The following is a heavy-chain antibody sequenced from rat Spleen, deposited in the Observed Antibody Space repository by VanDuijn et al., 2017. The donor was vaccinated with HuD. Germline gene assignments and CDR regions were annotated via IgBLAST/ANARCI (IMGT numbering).Heavy chain of an antibody. J-gene: IGHJ2*01. CDR1: GFSLSNYG. D-gene: IGHD1-2*01. Sequence: QVQLKESGPGLVQPSQTLSLTCTVSGFSLSNYGVIWVRQPPGKGLEGMGVIWGKGNTNYNSALKSRLSISRDTSKSQIYLKMNSLQTEDTATDFWARADVAGLSTDGIWGQGIMVTVSS. V-gene: IGHV2-13*01. CDR2: IWGKGNT. CDR3: ARADVAGLSTDGI.